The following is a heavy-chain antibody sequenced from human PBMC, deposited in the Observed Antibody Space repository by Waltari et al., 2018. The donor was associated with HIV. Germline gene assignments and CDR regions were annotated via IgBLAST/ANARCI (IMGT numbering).Heavy chain of an antibody. CDR2: ITSSSSTI. Sequence: VKLVESGGDLVQVGGTVRLSCAAAGLILNTYSMNWFRQAPGKGLECISYITSSSSTIYYSDSLKGRFTISRDNAKNSLYIQSNSLRAEDTAVYYCARLMVVAGTPYYGLDVWGQGTTVTVSS. D-gene: IGHD6-19*01. J-gene: IGHJ6*02. V-gene: IGHV3-48*01. CDR3: ARLMVVAGTPYYGLDV. CDR1: GLILNTYS.